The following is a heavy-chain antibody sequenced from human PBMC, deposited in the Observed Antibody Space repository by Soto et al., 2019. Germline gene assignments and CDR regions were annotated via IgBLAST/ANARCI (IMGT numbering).Heavy chain of an antibody. J-gene: IGHJ4*02. CDR1: GFTFSNYA. V-gene: IGHV3-23*01. CDR2: ITGSGEYT. Sequence: GGSLRLSCAASGFTFSNYAMSWVRQAPGKGLEWVSSITGSGEYTYYADSVKGRFTISRDNSKNALYLQMNSLRAEDTAVYYCAKARYYDSTGYLYYFDYWGQGTLVTVSS. CDR3: AKARYYDSTGYLYYFDY. D-gene: IGHD3-22*01.